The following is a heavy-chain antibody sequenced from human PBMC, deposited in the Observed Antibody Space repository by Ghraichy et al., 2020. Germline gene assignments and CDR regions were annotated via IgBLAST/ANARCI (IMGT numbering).Heavy chain of an antibody. D-gene: IGHD3-10*01. Sequence: SQTLSLTCAVYGGSLSGYYWSWIRQSPGKGLEWIGEINHSGNTNYTPSLKSRVTISLDTSNIQFSLNLSSVTAADTAVYYCARRRQKGSGSYSKYYNYGMDVWGQGTTVTVSS. CDR1: GGSLSGYY. V-gene: IGHV4-34*01. J-gene: IGHJ6*02. CDR2: INHSGNT. CDR3: ARRRQKGSGSYSKYYNYGMDV.